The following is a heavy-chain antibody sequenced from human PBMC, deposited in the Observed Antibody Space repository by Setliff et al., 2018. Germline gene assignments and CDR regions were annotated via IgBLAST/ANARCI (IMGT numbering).Heavy chain of an antibody. CDR1: GGSISSYY. D-gene: IGHD3-10*01. V-gene: IGHV4-59*01. CDR2: IYYSGST. J-gene: IGHJ4*02. Sequence: NPSETLSLTCTVSGGSISSYYWSWIRQPPGKGLEWIGYIYYSGSTNYNPSLKSRVTISVDTSKNQFSLKLSSVTAADTAVYYCTRESMDYYGSGTYGFWGPGMLVTVSS. CDR3: TRESMDYYGSGTYGF.